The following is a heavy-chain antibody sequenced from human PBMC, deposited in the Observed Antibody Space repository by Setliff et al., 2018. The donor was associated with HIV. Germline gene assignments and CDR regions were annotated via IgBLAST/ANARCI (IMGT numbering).Heavy chain of an antibody. V-gene: IGHV1-18*01. J-gene: IGHJ6*03. CDR2: ISGDNGDT. Sequence: ASVKVSCKASGYTFSNYGISWLRQAPGQGPEWMGWISGDNGDTNYAQKFQGRLTMTTDTSTSTAYMELRSLRSDDTAVYYCARAADSYDTTNYHFTYYYYMDVWGKGTMVTVSS. D-gene: IGHD3-22*01. CDR1: GYTFSNYG. CDR3: ARAADSYDTTNYHFTYYYYMDV.